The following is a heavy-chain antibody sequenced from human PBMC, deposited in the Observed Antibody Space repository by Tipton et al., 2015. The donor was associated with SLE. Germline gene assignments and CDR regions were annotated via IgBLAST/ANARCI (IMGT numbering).Heavy chain of an antibody. D-gene: IGHD4-17*01. CDR1: GGSVSSSY. J-gene: IGHJ6*02. Sequence: TLSLTCSVSGGSVSSSYWNWIRQPAGKGLEWIGHVYASGSTDYNPSLKTRLSISIDTSRNQFSLNLSSVTAADTAAYYCAKVFGDYDGYSSGMDVWGQGTTVTVSS. CDR2: VYASGST. CDR3: AKVFGDYDGYSSGMDV. V-gene: IGHV4-4*07.